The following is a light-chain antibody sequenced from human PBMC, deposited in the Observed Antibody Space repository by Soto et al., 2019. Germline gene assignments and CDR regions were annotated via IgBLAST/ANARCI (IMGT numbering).Light chain of an antibody. CDR2: AAS. Sequence: DIQMTQSPSSLSASVGDRVTITCRSSQGLQNYLAWYQQRPGKAPNLLIYAASTLQSGVPSRFSGRGSGTHFTLTISSLQAEDVAIYYCQTYNSASFAFGPWTRVDIK. CDR3: QTYNSASFA. J-gene: IGKJ3*01. CDR1: QGLQNY. V-gene: IGKV1-27*01.